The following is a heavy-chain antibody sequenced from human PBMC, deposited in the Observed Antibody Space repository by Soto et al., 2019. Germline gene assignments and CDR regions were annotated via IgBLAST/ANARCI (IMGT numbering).Heavy chain of an antibody. CDR3: ARQAVAGPFDY. D-gene: IGHD6-19*01. Sequence: SGFTFSSYGMHWVRQAPGKGLEWVAVIWYDGSNKYYADSVKGRFTISRDNSKNTLYLQMNSLRAEDTAVYYCARQAVAGPFDYWGQGTLVTVSS. J-gene: IGHJ4*02. CDR2: IWYDGSNK. V-gene: IGHV3-33*01. CDR1: GFTFSSYG.